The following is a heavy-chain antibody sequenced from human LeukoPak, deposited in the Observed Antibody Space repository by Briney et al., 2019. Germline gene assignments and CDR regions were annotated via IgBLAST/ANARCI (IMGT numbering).Heavy chain of an antibody. J-gene: IGHJ5*02. V-gene: IGHV3-23*01. Sequence: PGGSLRLSCAASGFTFDDYAMHWVRQAPGKGLEWVSGISGSGAYTYYADSVKGRFTISRDNSKNTLYLQMNSLRAEDMALYYCAKGRGEYGGYDLGTWGQGTLVTVSS. CDR3: AKGRGEYGGYDLGT. CDR2: ISGSGAYT. D-gene: IGHD5-12*01. CDR1: GFTFDDYA.